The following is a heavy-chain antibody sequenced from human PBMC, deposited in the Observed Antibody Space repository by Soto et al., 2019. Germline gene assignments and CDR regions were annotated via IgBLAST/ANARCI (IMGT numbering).Heavy chain of an antibody. CDR2: INHSGST. J-gene: IGHJ5*02. Sequence: SETLSLTCAVYGGSFSGYYWSWIRQPPGKGLEWIGEINHSGSTNYNPSLKSRVTISVDTSKNQFSLKLSSVTAADTAAYYCARGHTGVAAPFDPWGQGTLVTVSS. D-gene: IGHD6-13*01. CDR3: ARGHTGVAAPFDP. V-gene: IGHV4-34*01. CDR1: GGSFSGYY.